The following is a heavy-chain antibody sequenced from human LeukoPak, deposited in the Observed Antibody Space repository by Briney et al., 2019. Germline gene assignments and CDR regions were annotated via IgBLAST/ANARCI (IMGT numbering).Heavy chain of an antibody. CDR3: ARDVPDYGDSDAFDI. CDR1: GFTFSDNY. Sequence: GGSLRLSCAASGFTFSDNYMSWIRQAPGKGLEWVSYISSSGSTTYYADSVEGRFTISGDNAKKSLYLQMSSLRAEDTAVYYCARDVPDYGDSDAFDIWGQGTMVTVSS. CDR2: ISSSGSTT. J-gene: IGHJ3*02. D-gene: IGHD4-17*01. V-gene: IGHV3-11*01.